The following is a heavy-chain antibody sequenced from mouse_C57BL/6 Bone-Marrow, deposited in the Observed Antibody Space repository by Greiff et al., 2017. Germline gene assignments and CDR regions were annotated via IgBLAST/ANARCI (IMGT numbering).Heavy chain of an antibody. CDR1: GYTFTSYW. CDR3: AREGLRRGLDY. D-gene: IGHD2-4*01. Sequence: VQLQQPGAELVMPGASVKLSCKASGYTFTSYWMHWVKQRPGQGLEWIGEIDPSDSYTNYNQKFKGKSTLTVDKSSSTAYMQLSSLTSEDSAVYYCAREGLRRGLDYWGQGTTLTVSS. J-gene: IGHJ2*01. V-gene: IGHV1-69*01. CDR2: IDPSDSYT.